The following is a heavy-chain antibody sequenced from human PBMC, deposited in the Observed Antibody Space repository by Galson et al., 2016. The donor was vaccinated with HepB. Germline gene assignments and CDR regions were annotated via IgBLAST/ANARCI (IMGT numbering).Heavy chain of an antibody. CDR1: GFTVTTSY. D-gene: IGHD1-1*01. Sequence: SLRLSCAASGFTVTTSYMSWVRQAPGKGLDWVSLISSGGDTSYADSVQGRFTIPRDNSKNTLFLQMNSLRVEDTAVYYCVREQLGTDSNWFDPWGQGTLVTVSS. CDR2: ISSGGDT. V-gene: IGHV3-53*01. J-gene: IGHJ5*02. CDR3: VREQLGTDSNWFDP.